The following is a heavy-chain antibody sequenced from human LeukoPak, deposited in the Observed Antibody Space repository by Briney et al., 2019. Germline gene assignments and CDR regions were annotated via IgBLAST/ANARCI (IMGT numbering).Heavy chain of an antibody. D-gene: IGHD3-3*01. V-gene: IGHV1-8*01. CDR2: MSPNSGNT. CDR3: ARRAYDFWSGSQIYGMDV. CDR1: GYTFTSYD. J-gene: IGHJ6*02. Sequence: ASVKVSCKASGYTFTSYDINWVRQATGQGLEWMEWMSPNSGNTGYAQKFQGRVTMTRNTSISTAYMELSSLRSEGTAVYYCARRAYDFWSGSQIYGMDVWGQGTTVTVSS.